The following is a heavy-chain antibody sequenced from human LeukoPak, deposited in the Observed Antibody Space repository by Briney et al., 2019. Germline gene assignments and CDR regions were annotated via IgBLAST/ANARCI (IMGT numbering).Heavy chain of an antibody. J-gene: IGHJ4*02. Sequence: GGSLRLSCAASGFTFSSYWMNWVRQAPGKGLVWVSRIASEGSSTTYADPVKGRFSISRDNAKNTLYLQMNSLRVEDTAVYYCARGRPHGNDYWGQGTLVTVSS. CDR1: GFTFSSYW. CDR3: ARGRPHGNDY. V-gene: IGHV3-74*01. CDR2: IASEGSST. D-gene: IGHD4-23*01.